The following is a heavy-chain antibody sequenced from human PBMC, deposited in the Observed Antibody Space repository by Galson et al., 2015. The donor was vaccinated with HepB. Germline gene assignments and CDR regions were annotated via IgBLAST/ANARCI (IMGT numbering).Heavy chain of an antibody. Sequence: ETLSLTCIVSGVSISSYYWTWIRRPPGKGLEWIGYIYSTGSTNYNPSLRSRVTMSIDRSGNNLSLKLSSVTAADTAVYYCARVRGYCSGGTCYPESFYFDSWGQGTLVTVSS. D-gene: IGHD2-15*01. V-gene: IGHV4-59*01. J-gene: IGHJ4*02. CDR3: ARVRGYCSGGTCYPESFYFDS. CDR1: GVSISSYY. CDR2: IYSTGST.